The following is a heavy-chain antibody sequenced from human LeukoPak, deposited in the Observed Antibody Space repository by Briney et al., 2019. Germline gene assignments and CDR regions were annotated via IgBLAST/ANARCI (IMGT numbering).Heavy chain of an antibody. V-gene: IGHV4-61*02. D-gene: IGHD6-13*01. J-gene: IGHJ5*02. CDR3: AREGIAARPWFDP. CDR1: GDSITSGTYY. CDR2: IHTSGST. Sequence: PSETLSLTCNVSGDSITSGTYYWSWIRQPAGKGLEWIGRIHTSGSTNQSPSLKSRVTISVDTSKNQFSLKLSSVTAADTAVYYCAREGIAARPWFDPWGQGTLVTVSS.